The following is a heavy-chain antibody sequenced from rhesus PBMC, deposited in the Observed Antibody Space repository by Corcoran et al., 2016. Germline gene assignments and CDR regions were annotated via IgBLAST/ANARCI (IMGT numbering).Heavy chain of an antibody. Sequence: QLQLQESGPGLVKPSETLSVTCAVSGGSISSSYWSWIRQAPGKGLEWIGYICRSGSRPNSNPSLRSRVTLSVDTSKNQFSLKLSSVTAADTAVYYCVRDEYAIVDNRFDVWGPGVLVTVSS. D-gene: IGHD3-16*01. J-gene: IGHJ5-1*01. CDR3: VRDEYAIVDNRFDV. V-gene: IGHV4-169*02. CDR2: ICRSGSRP. CDR1: GGSISSSY.